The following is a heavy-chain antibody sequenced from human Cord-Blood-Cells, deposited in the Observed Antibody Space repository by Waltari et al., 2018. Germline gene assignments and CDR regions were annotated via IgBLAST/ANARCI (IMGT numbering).Heavy chain of an antibody. J-gene: IGHJ2*01. Sequence: QVQLQQSGPGLVKPSQTLSLTCAISGDSVSRTSPACNWTSQSPSRGLEWLGRTYYRSKWYNDYAVSVKSRITINPDTSKNQFSLQLNSVTPEDTAVYYCARTSSIAARPDWYFDLWGRGTLVTVSS. V-gene: IGHV6-1*01. CDR1: GDSVSRTSPA. CDR2: TYYRSKWYN. D-gene: IGHD6-6*01. CDR3: ARTSSIAARPDWYFDL.